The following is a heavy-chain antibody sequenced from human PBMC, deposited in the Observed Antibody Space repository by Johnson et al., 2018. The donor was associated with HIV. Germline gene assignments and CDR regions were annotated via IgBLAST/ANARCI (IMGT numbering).Heavy chain of an antibody. Sequence: MLLVESGGGLVQPGGSLRLSCAASDFTVGSIYMSWVRQAPGKGLEWVSGINWNGGSTGYADSVKGRFTISSDNAKNSLYLQMNNLRAEDTSVYYCAKDFGSSSWHAFDVWGQGTMVTVSS. D-gene: IGHD6-13*01. J-gene: IGHJ3*01. CDR1: DFTVGSIY. CDR3: AKDFGSSSWHAFDV. CDR2: INWNGGST. V-gene: IGHV3-20*04.